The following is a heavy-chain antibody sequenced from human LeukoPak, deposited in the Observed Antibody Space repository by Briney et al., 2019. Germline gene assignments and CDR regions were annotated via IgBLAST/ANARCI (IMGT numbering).Heavy chain of an antibody. J-gene: IGHJ4*02. Sequence: PGGSLRLSCATFGFSFESYCLHWVRQAPGKGLEWVTFIPFSGRDENYADSVRGRFTISRDNSKNTVYLQMNSLRPDDTGIYYCVKDCGLGGSRDYWGQGTLVTVSS. D-gene: IGHD1-26*01. CDR3: VKDCGLGGSRDY. CDR2: IPFSGRDE. V-gene: IGHV3-30*02. CDR1: GFSFESYC.